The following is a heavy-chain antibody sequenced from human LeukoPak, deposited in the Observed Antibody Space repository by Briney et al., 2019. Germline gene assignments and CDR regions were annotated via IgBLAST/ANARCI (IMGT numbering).Heavy chain of an antibody. CDR2: ISVYNGNT. Sequence: ASVTVSCKASGYTFITYTSSCERHAPGQGLEWMGWISVYNGNTDYAQKFQVRVTITTDKSTSTPYMELRSLRSEDPGLYYFSIVNTMVRVDDYWGQGTLVTVSS. CDR3: SIVNTMVRVDDY. J-gene: IGHJ4*02. CDR1: GYTFITYT. V-gene: IGHV1-18*01. D-gene: IGHD3-10*01.